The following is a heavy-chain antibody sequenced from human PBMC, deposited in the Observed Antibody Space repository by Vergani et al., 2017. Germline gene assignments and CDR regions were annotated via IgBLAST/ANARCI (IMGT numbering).Heavy chain of an antibody. J-gene: IGHJ5*02. CDR3: ASDTHSGQRADR. Sequence: QLQLQESGPGLVKPSETLSLTCTVSVGSFSTGGQSWTWLRQSAGKGLEWIGRIYTSGATNYNPSLRSRAIMSVDASKKQFSLTLTSVTAADTAVYYCASDTHSGQRADRWGQGILVTVTS. CDR2: IYTSGAT. V-gene: IGHV4-61*02. D-gene: IGHD6-19*01. CDR1: VGSFSTGGQS.